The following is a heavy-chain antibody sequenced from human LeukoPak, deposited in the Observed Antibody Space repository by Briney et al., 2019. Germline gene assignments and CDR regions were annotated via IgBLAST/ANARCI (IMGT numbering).Heavy chain of an antibody. J-gene: IGHJ5*02. D-gene: IGHD3-22*01. V-gene: IGHV3-23*01. Sequence: GGSLRLSCAASGFTFSNYAMSWVRQAPGKGLEWVSAISGSGDSTYYADSVKGRFTISRDNSKDTLYLHMKTLRPEDTAVYYCARESGFMMVGEINADNWFDPWGQGTPVTVSS. CDR2: ISGSGDST. CDR1: GFTFSNYA. CDR3: ARESGFMMVGEINADNWFDP.